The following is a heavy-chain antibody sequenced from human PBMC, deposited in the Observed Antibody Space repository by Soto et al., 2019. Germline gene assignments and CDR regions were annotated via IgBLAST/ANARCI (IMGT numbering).Heavy chain of an antibody. J-gene: IGHJ4*02. CDR1: GGSISSSSYY. V-gene: IGHV4-39*01. CDR3: ARTYSSSSPFDY. CDR2: IYYSGST. D-gene: IGHD6-6*01. Sequence: SETLSLTCTVSGGSISSSSYYWGWIRQPPGKGLEWIGSIYYSGSTYYNPSLKSRVTISVDTSKNQFSLKLGSVTAADTAVYHCARTYSSSSPFDYWGQGTLVTVSS.